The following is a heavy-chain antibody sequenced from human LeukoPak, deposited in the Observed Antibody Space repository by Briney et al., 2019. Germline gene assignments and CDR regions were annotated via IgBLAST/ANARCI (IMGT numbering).Heavy chain of an antibody. D-gene: IGHD6-13*01. Sequence: GGSLKISCKGSGYSFTSYWISWVRQMPGKGLEWMGRIDPSDSYTNYSPSFQGHVTISADKSISTAYLQWSSLKASDTAMYYCARLSSKGSSAAGTFSDYWGQGTLVTVSS. V-gene: IGHV5-10-1*01. CDR3: ARLSSKGSSAAGTFSDY. CDR2: IDPSDSYT. J-gene: IGHJ4*02. CDR1: GYSFTSYW.